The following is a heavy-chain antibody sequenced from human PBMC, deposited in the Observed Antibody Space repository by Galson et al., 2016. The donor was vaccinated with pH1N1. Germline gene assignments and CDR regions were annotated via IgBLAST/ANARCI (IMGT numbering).Heavy chain of an antibody. CDR2: ISDNGDST. J-gene: IGHJ4*02. D-gene: IGHD5-18*01. CDR3: SKSSHVDTPTYFFDY. V-gene: IGHV3-23*01. Sequence: SLRLSCAVSGFTFSIYGMSWVRQAPGKGLEWVSTISDNGDSTYYADSVRDRFTTSRDNSRHTLYLQMDSLRAEDTAVYYCSKSSHVDTPTYFFDYWGQGTLVTVSS. CDR1: GFTFSIYG.